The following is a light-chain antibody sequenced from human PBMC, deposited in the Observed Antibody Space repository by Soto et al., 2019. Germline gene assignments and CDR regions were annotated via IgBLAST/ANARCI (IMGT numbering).Light chain of an antibody. CDR3: HQDNSFPIT. CDR2: KVS. V-gene: IGKV2-30*02. J-gene: IGKJ5*01. CDR1: QSLVQSDGIAY. Sequence: VMTQSPLSMPITLCQPTPSSCRSNQSLVQSDGIAYFSWFQQRPGRSPMRLIYKVSNRDSGVTPRYSGSGYGTDFTLPISSLQPEDFATYYCHQDNSFPITFGQGTRVEIK.